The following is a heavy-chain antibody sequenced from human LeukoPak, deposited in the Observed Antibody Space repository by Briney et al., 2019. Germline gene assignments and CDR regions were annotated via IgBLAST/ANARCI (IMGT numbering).Heavy chain of an antibody. CDR2: ISSSSSSYI. J-gene: IGHJ3*02. CDR1: GFTFSSYS. D-gene: IGHD1-26*01. CDR3: ARDRRWELLEVALDAFDI. Sequence: KTGGSLRLSCAASGFTFSSYSMNWVRQAPGKGLEWVSSISSSSSSYIYYADSVKGRFTISRDNAKNSLYLQMNSLRAEDTAVYYCARDRRWELLEVALDAFDIWGQGTMVTVSS. V-gene: IGHV3-21*01.